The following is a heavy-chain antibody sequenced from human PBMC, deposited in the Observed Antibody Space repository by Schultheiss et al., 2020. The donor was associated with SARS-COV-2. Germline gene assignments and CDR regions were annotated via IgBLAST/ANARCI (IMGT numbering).Heavy chain of an antibody. CDR2: IYYSGST. Sequence: SETLSLTCTVSGGSISSYYWGWIRQPPGKGLEWIGSIYYSGSTYYNPSLKSRVTISVDTSKNQVSLNLRSVTATDTAVYYCAGTTVTKKVRIFDYWGQGTLVTVSS. CDR1: GGSISSYY. D-gene: IGHD4-17*01. V-gene: IGHV4-39*07. J-gene: IGHJ4*02. CDR3: AGTTVTKKVRIFDY.